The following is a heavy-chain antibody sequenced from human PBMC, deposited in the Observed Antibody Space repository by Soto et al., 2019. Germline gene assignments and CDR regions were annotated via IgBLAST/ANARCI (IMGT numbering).Heavy chain of an antibody. CDR3: ATHRSGRFLEWLPEGSLGY. CDR1: AYTLPDFS. D-gene: IGHD3-3*01. Sequence: APVKLSCKVSAYTLPDFSMQWVRQAPGKGLEWMGGFDPEDGETIYAQKFQGRVTMTEDTATDTAYMELSSLRSEDTAVYYCATHRSGRFLEWLPEGSLGYWG. J-gene: IGHJ4*01. CDR2: FDPEDGET. V-gene: IGHV1-24*01.